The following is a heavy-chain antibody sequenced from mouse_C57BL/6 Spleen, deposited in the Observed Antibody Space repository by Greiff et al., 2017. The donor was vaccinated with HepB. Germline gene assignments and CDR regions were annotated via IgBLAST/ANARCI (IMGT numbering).Heavy chain of an antibody. Sequence: EVQLQQSGAELVKPGASVKLSCTASGFNIKDYYMPWVKQRTEQGLEWIGRIDPEDGETKYAPKFQGKATITADTSSNTAYLQLSSLTSEDTAVYYCASIYDYVFAYWGQGTLVTVSA. J-gene: IGHJ3*01. CDR2: IDPEDGET. D-gene: IGHD2-4*01. V-gene: IGHV14-2*01. CDR3: ASIYDYVFAY. CDR1: GFNIKDYY.